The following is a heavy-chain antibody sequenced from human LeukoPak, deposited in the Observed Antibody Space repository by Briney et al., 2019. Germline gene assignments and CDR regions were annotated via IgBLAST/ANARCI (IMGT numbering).Heavy chain of an antibody. CDR1: GFTFSSYW. J-gene: IGHJ4*02. V-gene: IGHV3-7*01. D-gene: IGHD2-8*01. CDR2: IKQDGSEK. CDR3: ASDRRIVRY. Sequence: GGSLRLSCAASGFTFSSYWMSWVRQAPGKGREGVANIKQDGSEKYYVDSVKGRFTISRDNAKNSLYLQMNSLRAEDAAVYYCASDRRIVRYWGEGTMVTVS.